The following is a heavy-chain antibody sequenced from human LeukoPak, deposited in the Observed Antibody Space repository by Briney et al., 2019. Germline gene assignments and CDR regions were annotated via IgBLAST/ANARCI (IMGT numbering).Heavy chain of an antibody. D-gene: IGHD3-22*01. CDR1: GFTVSGNY. V-gene: IGHV3-53*01. Sequence: PGGSLRLSCAASGFTVSGNYMSWVRQAPGKGLEWVSVIYSAGSTYYADSVRGRFTISRDNSKNALYLQMNSLRAEDTAVYYCAKDHPYYHDIWGQGTLVTVSS. CDR3: AKDHPYYHDI. J-gene: IGHJ4*02. CDR2: IYSAGST.